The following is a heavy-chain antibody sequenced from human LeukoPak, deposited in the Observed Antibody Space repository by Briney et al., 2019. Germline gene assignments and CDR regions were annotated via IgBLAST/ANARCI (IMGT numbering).Heavy chain of an antibody. D-gene: IGHD6-19*01. CDR1: AYTLSGYY. CDR2: INPKSGVT. CDR3: ARRIAVAGSPVYYFDY. J-gene: IGHJ4*02. Sequence: GASVKVSCKASAYTLSGYYVHWVRQAPGQGLEWMGWINPKSGVTNYAQKFQGRVTMTWDTSINTTFMELSRLRSDDTAVYYCARRIAVAGSPVYYFDYWGQGTLVTVSS. V-gene: IGHV1-2*02.